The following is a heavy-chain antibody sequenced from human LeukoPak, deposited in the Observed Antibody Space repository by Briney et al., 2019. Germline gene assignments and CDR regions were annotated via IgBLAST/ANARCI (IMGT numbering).Heavy chain of an antibody. CDR3: ARPYSSGCPAWCYYYGMDV. Sequence: GGSLRLSCAAAGFTFSSNWMSWGRQAPGKGLEWVANIKQDGSEKYYVDSVQHPFTLSRHNAKNSLYLQMNRLTADDTAVYYCARPYSSGCPAWCYYYGMDVWGQGTTVTVSS. D-gene: IGHD6-19*01. CDR1: GFTFSSNW. CDR2: IKQDGSEK. J-gene: IGHJ6*02. V-gene: IGHV3-7*01.